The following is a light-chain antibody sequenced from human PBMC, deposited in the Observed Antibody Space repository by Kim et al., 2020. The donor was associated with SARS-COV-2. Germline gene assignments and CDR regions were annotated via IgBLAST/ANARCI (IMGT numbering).Light chain of an antibody. Sequence: EIVLTQSPGTLSLSPGERATLSCRASQSVSSNSLAWYQQKGGQAPGLLIYGASNSATGIPDRFSGRGSATDFTLTISRLEPEDFALYYCQYYGSSLITFGQGTRLEIK. V-gene: IGKV3-20*01. CDR1: QSVSSNS. CDR2: GAS. CDR3: QYYGSSLIT. J-gene: IGKJ5*01.